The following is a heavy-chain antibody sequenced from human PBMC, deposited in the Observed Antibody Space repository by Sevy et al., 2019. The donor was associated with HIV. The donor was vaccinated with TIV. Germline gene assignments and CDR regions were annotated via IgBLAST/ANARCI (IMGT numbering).Heavy chain of an antibody. J-gene: IGHJ4*02. CDR2: IYPDDSHT. CDR1: GYSIISYW. D-gene: IGHD4-17*01. V-gene: IGHV5-51*01. Sequence: GESLKISCKGSGYSIISYWIGWVRQMPGKGLEWMGIIYPDDSHTRYSPSFQGQVTISADKSISTAYLQWRSLKASDTAMYYCARQYGDYERLDYWGQGTLVTVSS. CDR3: ARQYGDYERLDY.